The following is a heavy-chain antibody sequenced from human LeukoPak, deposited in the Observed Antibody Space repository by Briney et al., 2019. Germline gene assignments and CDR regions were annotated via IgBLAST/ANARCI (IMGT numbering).Heavy chain of an antibody. V-gene: IGHV1-69*05. CDR1: GGTFSSYA. J-gene: IGHJ4*02. CDR2: IIPIFGTA. CDR3: ASRHCSSTSCYWIDY. Sequence: SVTVSFTASGGTFSSYAISGVRQAPGQGLEWMGGIIPIFGTANYAQKFQGRVTITTDESTSTAYMELSSLRSEDTAVYYCASRHCSSTSCYWIDYWGQGTLVTVSS. D-gene: IGHD2-2*01.